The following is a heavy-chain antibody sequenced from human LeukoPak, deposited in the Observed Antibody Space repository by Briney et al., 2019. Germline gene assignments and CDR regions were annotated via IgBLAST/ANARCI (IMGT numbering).Heavy chain of an antibody. CDR3: ARGQGFWSGYYRGYYYGMGV. J-gene: IGHJ6*02. D-gene: IGHD3-3*01. CDR1: GFTVSSNY. V-gene: IGHV3-53*01. Sequence: GGSLRLSCAASGFTVSSNYMSWVRQAPGKGLEWVSVIDSGGSTYYADSVKGRFTISRDNSKNTLYLQMNSLRAEDTAVYYCARGQGFWSGYYRGYYYGMGVWGRGTTVTVSS. CDR2: IDSGGST.